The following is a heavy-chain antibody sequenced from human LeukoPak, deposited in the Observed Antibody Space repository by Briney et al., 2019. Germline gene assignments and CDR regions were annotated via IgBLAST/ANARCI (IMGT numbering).Heavy chain of an antibody. J-gene: IGHJ4*02. CDR3: ARGWGGHGRSWGALDF. V-gene: IGHV3-13*01. Sequence: PGGSLRLSCAASGFNFNNYDFHWVRQVAGKRLEWVAGIGTVADTFYPDSVMGRFTISRENAKNSFYLQMNSLRAGDTAGYYCARGWGGHGRSWGALDFWGQGILVTVSS. CDR2: IGTVADT. CDR1: GFNFNNYD. D-gene: IGHD3-16*01.